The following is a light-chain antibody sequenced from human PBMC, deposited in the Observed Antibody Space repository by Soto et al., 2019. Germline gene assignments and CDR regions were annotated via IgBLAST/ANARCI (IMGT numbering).Light chain of an antibody. CDR3: QLYGISPH. CDR2: ASS. V-gene: IGKV3-20*01. J-gene: IGKJ5*01. Sequence: EIVLTQSPCTLSLSPGERATLSFKTSQSRGSNFLAWYQHKPGQAPRLLIYASSNRATGIPDRFSGSASGTDFTLTINRLEPEDFAVYYCQLYGISPHFGQGTRLEIK. CDR1: QSRGSNF.